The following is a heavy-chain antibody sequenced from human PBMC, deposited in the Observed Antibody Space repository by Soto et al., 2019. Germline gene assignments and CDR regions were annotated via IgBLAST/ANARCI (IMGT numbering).Heavy chain of an antibody. CDR1: GGSISSYY. Sequence: SETLSLTCTVSGGSISSYYWSWIRQPPGKGLEWIGYIYYSGSTNYNPSLKSRVTISVDTSKNQFSLKLSSVTAADTAVYYCARDYREKWELHPYFDPWGQGTLVTVSS. V-gene: IGHV4-59*01. CDR3: ARDYREKWELHPYFDP. J-gene: IGHJ5*02. D-gene: IGHD1-26*01. CDR2: IYYSGST.